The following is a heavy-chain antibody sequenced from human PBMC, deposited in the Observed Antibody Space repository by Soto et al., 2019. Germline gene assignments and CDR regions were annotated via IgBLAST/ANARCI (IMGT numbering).Heavy chain of an antibody. D-gene: IGHD2-2*01. J-gene: IGHJ4*02. Sequence: PGGSLRLSCAASGFTVSSNYMSWVRQAPGKGLEWVSVIYSGGSTYYADSGKGRVTISRDNSKNTLYLQMNSLRAEDTAVYDCPSTLRDLCPNYFDYWGQGTLLTVSS. CDR1: GFTVSSNY. V-gene: IGHV3-53*01. CDR2: IYSGGST. CDR3: PSTLRDLCPNYFDY.